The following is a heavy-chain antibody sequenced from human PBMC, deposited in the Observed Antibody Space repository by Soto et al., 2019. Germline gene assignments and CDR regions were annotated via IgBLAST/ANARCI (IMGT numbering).Heavy chain of an antibody. CDR1: GYTFTSYA. D-gene: IGHD2-2*01. J-gene: IGHJ4*02. CDR2: INAGNGNT. CDR3: ARGSVQVPRYFDY. V-gene: IGHV1-3*01. Sequence: ASVKVSCKASGYTFTSYAMHWVRQAPGQRLEWMGWINAGNGNTKYSQKFQGRVTITRDTSASTAYMELSSLRSEDTAVYYCARGSVQVPRYFDYWGQGTLVTVSS.